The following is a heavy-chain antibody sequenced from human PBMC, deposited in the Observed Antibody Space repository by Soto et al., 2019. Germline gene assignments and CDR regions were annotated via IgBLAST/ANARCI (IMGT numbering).Heavy chain of an antibody. V-gene: IGHV3-7*05. J-gene: IGHJ4*02. CDR2: IKQDGSEK. Sequence: GGSLRLSCAASGFTFSSYWMSWVRQAPGKGLEWVANIKQDGSEKYYVDSVKGRFTISRDNAKNSLYLQMNSLRAEDTAVYYCARDPGDIVATTPDYWGQGTLVTVSS. D-gene: IGHD5-12*01. CDR3: ARDPGDIVATTPDY. CDR1: GFTFSSYW.